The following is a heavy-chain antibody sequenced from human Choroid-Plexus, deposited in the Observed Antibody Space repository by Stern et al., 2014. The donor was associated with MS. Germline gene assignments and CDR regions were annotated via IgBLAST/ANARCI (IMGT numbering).Heavy chain of an antibody. CDR3: ARDQRGITIFGVVTDYYYLGMDV. CDR1: GYIFTGYY. D-gene: IGHD3-3*01. Sequence: VQLVESGAEVKKPGASVKVSCKTSGYIFTGYYIHWVRQAPGQGLEWMAWIHPNTGGTKYAQKFQGRVTMSRDTSISTAYGELSSLTSDDTAVYYCARDQRGITIFGVVTDYYYLGMDVWGQGTTVTVSS. CDR2: IHPNTGGT. J-gene: IGHJ6*02. V-gene: IGHV1-2*02.